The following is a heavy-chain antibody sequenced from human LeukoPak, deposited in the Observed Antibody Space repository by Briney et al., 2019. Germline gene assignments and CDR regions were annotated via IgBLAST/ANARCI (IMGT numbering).Heavy chain of an antibody. Sequence: PGGSLRLSCATSAFVVSSHYMSWVRQAPGKGLEWVSVINTGGFTDYADSVKGRFTISRDNSKNTVFLQMNSLRPEDTAVYYRARDYGGAIRGWFDPWGQGTLVTVSS. J-gene: IGHJ5*02. CDR2: INTGGFT. CDR1: AFVVSSHY. CDR3: ARDYGGAIRGWFDP. D-gene: IGHD4-23*01. V-gene: IGHV3-66*02.